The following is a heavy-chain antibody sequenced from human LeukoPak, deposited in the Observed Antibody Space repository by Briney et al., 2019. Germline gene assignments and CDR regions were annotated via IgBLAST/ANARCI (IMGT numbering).Heavy chain of an antibody. CDR1: GSSISNYY. CDR2: IYYSGST. D-gene: IGHD4-11*01. V-gene: IGHV4-59*08. Sequence: PSETLSLTCTVSGSSISNYYWSWIRQPPGKGLEWIGYIYYSGSTNSNPSLKSRVTISVDTTKNQFSLKLSSVTAADTAVYYCASGAVTTHDYWGQGTLVTVSS. CDR3: ASGAVTTHDY. J-gene: IGHJ4*02.